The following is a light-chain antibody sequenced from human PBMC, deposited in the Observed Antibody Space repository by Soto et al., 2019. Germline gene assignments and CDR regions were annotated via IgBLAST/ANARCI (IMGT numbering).Light chain of an antibody. CDR2: DAS. Sequence: EIVLTQSPATLSLSPGERATLSGRASQSVNNYLAWYQPKPGKAPRLLIYDASNRATGIPARLSGSGSGTDFTLPIRSLEPEDFAVYYCLQRRNSWTFGQGTKVDIK. J-gene: IGKJ1*01. CDR1: QSVNNY. V-gene: IGKV3-11*01. CDR3: LQRRNSWT.